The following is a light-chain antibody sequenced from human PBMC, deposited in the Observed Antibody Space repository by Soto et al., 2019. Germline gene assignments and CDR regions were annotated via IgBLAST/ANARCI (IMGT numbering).Light chain of an antibody. CDR2: GAS. CDR3: QQYGSSAPIT. J-gene: IGKJ5*01. CDR1: QSISSNF. Sequence: EIVLTQSPGTLSLSPGQRATLSCRASQSISSNFLAWYQQKPGQAPRLLIYGASIRATGIPDRFSGSGSETDFTLTISRLEPEDFALYYCQQYGSSAPITFGQGTRLEI. V-gene: IGKV3-20*01.